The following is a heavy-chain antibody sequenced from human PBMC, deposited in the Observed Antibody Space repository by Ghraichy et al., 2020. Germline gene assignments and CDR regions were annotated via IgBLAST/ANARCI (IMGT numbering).Heavy chain of an antibody. Sequence: GGSLRLSCAASGFTFSDYYMSWIRQAPGKGLEWVSYISSSGSTIYYADSVKGRFTISRDNAKNSLYLQMNSLRAEDTAVYYCARDSSRWGHRYSSSWYVEDNGGFDYWGQGTLVTVSS. CDR3: ARDSSRWGHRYSSSWYVEDNGGFDY. CDR1: GFTFSDYY. CDR2: ISSSGSTI. D-gene: IGHD6-13*01. V-gene: IGHV3-11*01. J-gene: IGHJ4*02.